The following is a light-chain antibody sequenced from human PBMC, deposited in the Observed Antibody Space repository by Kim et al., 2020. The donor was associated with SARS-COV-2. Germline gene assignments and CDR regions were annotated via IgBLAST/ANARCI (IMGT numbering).Light chain of an antibody. Sequence: RITSSCSGTSSNIGSGYDVHWYQQLPRTAPKLLIYADTTRPSGVPDRFAGSTSGTSASLAITGLQPEDEADYFCQTFDNSLDAWVFGGGTQLTVL. V-gene: IGLV1-40*01. CDR2: ADT. J-gene: IGLJ3*02. CDR3: QTFDNSLDAWV. CDR1: SSNIGSGYD.